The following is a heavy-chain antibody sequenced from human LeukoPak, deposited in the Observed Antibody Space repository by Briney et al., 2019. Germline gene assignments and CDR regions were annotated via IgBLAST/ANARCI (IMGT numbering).Heavy chain of an antibody. Sequence: PGGPLRLYCAASGFTFSGHWMHWVRQAPGKGLVWVSRIDSDGSTTSYADSVKGRFTISRDNAKNTLYLQMNSLRVEDTAVYYCARGRIAVAGTFDYWGQGTLVTVSS. CDR3: ARGRIAVAGTFDY. D-gene: IGHD6-19*01. V-gene: IGHV3-74*01. CDR1: GFTFSGHW. J-gene: IGHJ4*02. CDR2: IDSDGSTT.